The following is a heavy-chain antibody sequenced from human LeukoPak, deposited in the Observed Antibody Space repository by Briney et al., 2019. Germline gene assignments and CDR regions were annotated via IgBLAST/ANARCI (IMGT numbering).Heavy chain of an antibody. V-gene: IGHV3-23*01. CDR2: ISGSGTST. D-gene: IGHD2-15*01. CDR1: GFTFSNYG. Sequence: PGGSLRLSCAASGFTFSNYGMTWVRQTPGKGLERVSGISGSGTSTYYADSVKGRFTISRDNSKNTLYLQMNSLRAEDTAVYYCARSRRWFPFDYWGQGTLVTVSS. J-gene: IGHJ4*02. CDR3: ARSRRWFPFDY.